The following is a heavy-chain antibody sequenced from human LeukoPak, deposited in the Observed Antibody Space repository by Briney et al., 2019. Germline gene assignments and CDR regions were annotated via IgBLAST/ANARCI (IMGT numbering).Heavy chain of an antibody. CDR3: ARDGLGYYYDG. V-gene: IGHV1-69*04. J-gene: IGHJ3*01. D-gene: IGHD3-10*01. CDR1: GGTFSSYA. CDR2: IIPILGIA. Sequence: SVKVSFKASGGTFSSYAISWVRQAPGQGLEWMGRIIPILGIANYAQKFQGRVTITADKSTSTAYVELSSLRSEDTAVYYCARDGLGYYYDGWGQGTMVTVSS.